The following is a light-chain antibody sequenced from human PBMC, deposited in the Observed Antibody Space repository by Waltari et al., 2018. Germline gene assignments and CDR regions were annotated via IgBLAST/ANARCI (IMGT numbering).Light chain of an antibody. CDR3: QSYDRTLSGPV. CDR1: SSSIRNNA. V-gene: IGLV1-44*01. CDR2: ATN. Sequence: QSVLTQPPSASGTPGQRVTISCSGSSSSIRNNAVNWYQQVPGTAPKLLIYATNQPPSGVPDRFSASKSGTSASRAITGLQADDEADYYCQSYDRTLSGPVFGGGTKLTVL. J-gene: IGLJ2*01.